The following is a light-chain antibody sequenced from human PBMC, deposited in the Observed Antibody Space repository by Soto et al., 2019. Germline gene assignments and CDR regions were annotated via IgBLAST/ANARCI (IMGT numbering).Light chain of an antibody. CDR3: QRYGTSAPIT. CDR1: QSISSNY. Sequence: EIVLTQSPGTLSLSPGERATLSCRASQSISSNYLAWYQQKPGQAPSLLIYGASSRATGIPDRFSGSGSGTDFTLTISRLEPEDFGMYYCQRYGTSAPITFGQGTRVEIE. CDR2: GAS. J-gene: IGKJ5*01. V-gene: IGKV3-20*01.